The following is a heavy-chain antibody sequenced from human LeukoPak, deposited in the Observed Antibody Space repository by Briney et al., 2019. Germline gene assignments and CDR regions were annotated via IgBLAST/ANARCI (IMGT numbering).Heavy chain of an antibody. D-gene: IGHD2-8*01. J-gene: IGHJ6*03. CDR3: ASGGGVSSYYYYYMDV. V-gene: IGHV1-69*01. Sequence: GSSVKVSCKASGGTFSSYAISWVRQAPGQGLEWMGGIIPIFGTANYAQKFQGRVTITADESTSTAYMELSSLRSEDTAVYYCASGGGVSSYYYYYMDVWGKGTTVTVSS. CDR2: IIPIFGTA. CDR1: GGTFSSYA.